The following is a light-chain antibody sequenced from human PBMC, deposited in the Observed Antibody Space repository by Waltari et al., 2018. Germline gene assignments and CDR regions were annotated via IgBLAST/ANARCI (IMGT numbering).Light chain of an antibody. CDR3: QTGGHGTWV. J-gene: IGLJ3*02. CDR2: VNSDGSQ. V-gene: IGLV4-69*01. CDR1: SGHSSNV. Sequence: QLVLTQSPSASASLGASVKLTCTLSSGHSSNVIAWHQQQPEKGPRFLMKVNSDGSQSKGDKIPDRFSGSSSGAEHYLTISSLQSEDEADYYGQTGGHGTWVFGGGTKLTVL.